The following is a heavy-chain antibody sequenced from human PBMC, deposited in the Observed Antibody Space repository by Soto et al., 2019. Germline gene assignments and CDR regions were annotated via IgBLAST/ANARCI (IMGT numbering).Heavy chain of an antibody. V-gene: IGHV1-18*01. D-gene: IGHD1-7*01. CDR2: ISAYNGNT. CDR1: GYTFTSYG. CDR3: ARDGLELPNWFDP. J-gene: IGHJ5*02. Sequence: ASVKVSCKASGYTFTSYGISWVRQAPGQGLEWMGRISAYNGNTNYAKKLQGRVTITADESTSTAYMEMSSLRSEDTAVYYCARDGLELPNWFDPWGQGTLVTVSS.